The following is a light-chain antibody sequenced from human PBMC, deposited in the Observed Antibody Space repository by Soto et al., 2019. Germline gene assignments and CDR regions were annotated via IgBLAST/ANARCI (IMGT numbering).Light chain of an antibody. CDR1: QSVSSNY. Sequence: EIVLTQSPGTLSLSPGERATLSCRASQSVSSNYLAWYQQKPGQAPRLLIYGASSRATGIPDRFSGSGSGTDFTLTISRVEPEDFAVYYCQQYGSSYTFGPGTKVDIK. V-gene: IGKV3-20*01. J-gene: IGKJ3*01. CDR3: QQYGSSYT. CDR2: GAS.